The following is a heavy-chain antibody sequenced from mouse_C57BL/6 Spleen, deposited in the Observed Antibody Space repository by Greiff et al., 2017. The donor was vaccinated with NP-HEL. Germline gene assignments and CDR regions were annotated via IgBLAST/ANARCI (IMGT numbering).Heavy chain of an antibody. CDR3: TTGGYYGVY. J-gene: IGHJ2*01. Sequence: VQLQQSGAELVRPGASVKLSCTASGFNIKDDYMHWVKQRPEQGLEWIGWIDPENGDTEYASKFQGKATITADTSSNTAYLQLSSLTSEDTAVYYCTTGGYYGVYWGQGTTLTVSS. CDR2: IDPENGDT. V-gene: IGHV14-4*01. CDR1: GFNIKDDY. D-gene: IGHD1-1*01.